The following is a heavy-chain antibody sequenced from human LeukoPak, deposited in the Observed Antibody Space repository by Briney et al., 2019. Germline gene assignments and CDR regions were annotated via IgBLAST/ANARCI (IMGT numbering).Heavy chain of an antibody. Sequence: PSETLAPTCAVSGGPIGSVGFAWSWIRLPPGKGLECIWHIYHSGITHYNPSLKSRGTISKDRSKNQFSLTLSSVTAADTAVYYCARGYGFYYGSGSPPTAVDVWGQGTTVTVSS. J-gene: IGHJ6*02. CDR3: ARGYGFYYGSGSPPTAVDV. D-gene: IGHD3-10*01. V-gene: IGHV4-30-2*01. CDR1: GGPIGSVGFA. CDR2: IYHSGIT.